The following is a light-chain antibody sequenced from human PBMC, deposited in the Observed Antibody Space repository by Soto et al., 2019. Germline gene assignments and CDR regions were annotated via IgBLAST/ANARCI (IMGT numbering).Light chain of an antibody. CDR1: QSILYSSNNKNY. V-gene: IGKV4-1*01. J-gene: IGKJ1*01. CDR3: HQYYNAPWT. CDR2: WAS. Sequence: DIVMTQIPDALAVSLDERATINCKSSQSILYSSNNKNYLVWYQQKPGQPPKLLIYWASTRESGVPDRFSGSGSGTDFTLTISSLQTEDVAVYYCHQYYNAPWTFGQGTKVDNK.